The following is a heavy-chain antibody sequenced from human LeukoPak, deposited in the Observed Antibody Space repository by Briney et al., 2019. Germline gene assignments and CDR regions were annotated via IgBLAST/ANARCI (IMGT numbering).Heavy chain of an antibody. V-gene: IGHV3-66*01. D-gene: IGHD6-6*01. CDR2: IYSGGST. CDR1: GFTVSSNY. J-gene: IGHJ4*02. Sequence: GGSLRLSCAASGFTVSSNYMSWVRQAPGKGPEWVSVIYSGGSTYYADSVKGRFTISRDNSKNTLYLQMNSLRAEDTAVYYCARANYSSSEYYFDYWGQGTLVTVSS. CDR3: ARANYSSSEYYFDY.